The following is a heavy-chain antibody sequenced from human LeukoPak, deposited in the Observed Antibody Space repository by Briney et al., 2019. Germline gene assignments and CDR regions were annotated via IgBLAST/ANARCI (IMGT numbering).Heavy chain of an antibody. CDR2: ISGSGGST. V-gene: IGHV3-23*01. CDR3: AKAEYDFWSGYYYYYYYYMDV. CDR1: GFTFSSYA. J-gene: IGHJ6*03. Sequence: PGGSLRLFCAASGFTFSSYAMSWVRQAPGKGLEWVSAISGSGGSTYYADSVKGRFTISRDNSKNTLYLQMNSLRAEDTAVYYCAKAEYDFWSGYYYYYYYYMDVWGKGTTVTVSS. D-gene: IGHD3-3*01.